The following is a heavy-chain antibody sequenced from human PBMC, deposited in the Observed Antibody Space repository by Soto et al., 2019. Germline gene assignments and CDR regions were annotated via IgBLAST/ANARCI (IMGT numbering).Heavy chain of an antibody. D-gene: IGHD3-3*01. CDR1: AGTFSSYA. Sequence: SVKVSCKASAGTFSSYAISWVRQAPGQGLEWMGGIIPIFGTANYAQKFQGRVTITADESTSTAYMELSSLRSEDTAVYYCARGSFGVGIHVRYNCFDPWGQGTLVTVSS. V-gene: IGHV1-69*13. CDR2: IIPIFGTA. CDR3: ARGSFGVGIHVRYNCFDP. J-gene: IGHJ5*02.